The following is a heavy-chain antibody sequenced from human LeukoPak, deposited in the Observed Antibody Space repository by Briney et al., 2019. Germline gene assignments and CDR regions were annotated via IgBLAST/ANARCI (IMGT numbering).Heavy chain of an antibody. CDR3: ARGSSGYFDY. Sequence: PSETLSLTCAVSGGSISSGGYSWSWIRQPPGKGLEWIVYIYHSGSTYYNPSLKSRVTISVDRSKNQFSLKLSSVTAADTAVYYCARGSSGYFDYWGQGTLVTVSS. V-gene: IGHV4-30-2*01. J-gene: IGHJ4*02. D-gene: IGHD3-22*01. CDR1: GGSISSGGYS. CDR2: IYHSGST.